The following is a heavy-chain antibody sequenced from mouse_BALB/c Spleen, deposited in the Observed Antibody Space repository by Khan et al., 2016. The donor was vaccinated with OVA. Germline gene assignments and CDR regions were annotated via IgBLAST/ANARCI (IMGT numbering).Heavy chain of an antibody. D-gene: IGHD1-2*01. J-gene: IGHJ2*01. CDR2: ISYSGST. CDR1: GYSITSGYG. V-gene: IGHV3-2*02. CDR3: ARTARIKY. Sequence: EVKLEESGPGLVKPSQSLSLTCTVTGYSITSGYGWNWIRQFPGNKLEWMGYISYSGSTNYNPSVKSRISITQDTSKNQFFLQLNAVTTEDTATYYCARTARIKYWGQGTTLTVSS.